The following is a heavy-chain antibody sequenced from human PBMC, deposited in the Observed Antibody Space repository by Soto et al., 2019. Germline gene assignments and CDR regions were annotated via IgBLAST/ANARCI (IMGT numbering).Heavy chain of an antibody. CDR1: GGSISSGDYY. Sequence: LSLTCTVSGGSISSGDYYWSWIRQPPGKGLEWIGYIYYSGSTYYNPSLKSRVTISVDTSKNQFSLKLSSVTAADTAVYYCARFQKGRFLEWYNYGYFDYCAQGTLVSVSS. V-gene: IGHV4-30-4*01. CDR3: ARFQKGRFLEWYNYGYFDY. D-gene: IGHD3-3*01. CDR2: IYYSGST. J-gene: IGHJ4*02.